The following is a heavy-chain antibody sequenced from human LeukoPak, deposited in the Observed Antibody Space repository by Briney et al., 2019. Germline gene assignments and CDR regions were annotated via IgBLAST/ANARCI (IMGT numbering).Heavy chain of an antibody. D-gene: IGHD6-6*01. CDR3: AKDRSYAMDV. V-gene: IGHV3-23*01. Sequence: GGSLRLSCAASGLTFSNYAMSWVRQAPGKGLEWVSIISGSGRHTNYADSVKGRFTISRDNAKNTVYLQMNTLRAEDTAVYYCAKDRSYAMDVWGQGTTVTVSS. J-gene: IGHJ6*02. CDR2: ISGSGRHT. CDR1: GLTFSNYA.